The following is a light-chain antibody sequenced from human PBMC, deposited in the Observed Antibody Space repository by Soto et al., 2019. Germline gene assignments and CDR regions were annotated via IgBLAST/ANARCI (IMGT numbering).Light chain of an antibody. Sequence: DIQMTQSPSSLSASVGDRVTITCRASQSISSYLNWYQQKQGKAPKLLIYAASSLQSGVPSRFSGIGSGTDGTLTISSLKTEDGATYDCQQRYSTTPTFGQGTKVDI. V-gene: IGKV1-39*01. CDR2: AAS. CDR3: QQRYSTTPT. CDR1: QSISSY. J-gene: IGKJ1*01.